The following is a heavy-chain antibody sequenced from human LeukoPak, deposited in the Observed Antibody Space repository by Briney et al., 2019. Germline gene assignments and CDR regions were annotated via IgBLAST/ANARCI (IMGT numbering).Heavy chain of an antibody. CDR2: INLRGSGT. V-gene: IGHV3-23*01. Sequence: GGSLRLSCAASGFTFSSYAISWVRQAPGKGLEWVSGINLRGSGTYYARSVKGRFTISRDNSKNTLYLQMNGLRAEDTALYYCAKEFSVYDSYVFDSWGRGTSVTVSS. CDR3: AKEFSVYDSYVFDS. J-gene: IGHJ4*02. CDR1: GFTFSSYA. D-gene: IGHD5/OR15-5a*01.